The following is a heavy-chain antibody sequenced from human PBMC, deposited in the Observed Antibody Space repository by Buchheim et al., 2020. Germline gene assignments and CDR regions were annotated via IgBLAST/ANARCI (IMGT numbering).Heavy chain of an antibody. CDR2: ISSSSSYI. CDR1: GFTFSSYS. J-gene: IGHJ6*02. CDR3: ARDRTTDGMDV. Sequence: EVQLVESGGGLVKPGGSLRLSCAASGFTFSSYSMNWVRQAPGKGLEWVSSISSSSSYIYYAESVKGRFTISRENAKNSLYWQMNSLRAEDTAVYYCARDRTTDGMDVWGQGTT. D-gene: IGHD4-17*01. V-gene: IGHV3-21*01.